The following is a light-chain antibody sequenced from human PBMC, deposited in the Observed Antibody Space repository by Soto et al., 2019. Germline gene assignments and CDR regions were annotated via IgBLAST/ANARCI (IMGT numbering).Light chain of an antibody. CDR1: SSDVGGFIY. CDR2: EVS. J-gene: IGLJ3*02. Sequence: QSALTQPPSASGSPGQSVTISCTGTSSDVGGFIYVSWFQQHPGKAPKLMIYEVSNRPSGVSNRFSGAKSGNTASLTISGLQAEDEADYYCSSYTSDSTLVFGGGTKVTVL. CDR3: SSYTSDSTLV. V-gene: IGLV2-14*01.